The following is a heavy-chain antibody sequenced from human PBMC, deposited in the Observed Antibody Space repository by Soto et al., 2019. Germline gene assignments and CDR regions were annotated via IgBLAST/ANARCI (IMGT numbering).Heavy chain of an antibody. CDR1: GLTFSSYA. V-gene: IGHV3-23*01. D-gene: IGHD3-16*01. CDR3: ARGEKITFGGVLGDYFDY. Sequence: EVQLLESGGGLVQHGGSLRLSCAASGLTFSSYAMSWVRQAPGKGLEWVSGISGSGDSTYYADTVKGRFTISRDNAKNTLYLQMSSLRAEDTAVYYCARGEKITFGGVLGDYFDYWGQGTLVTVSS. J-gene: IGHJ4*02. CDR2: ISGSGDST.